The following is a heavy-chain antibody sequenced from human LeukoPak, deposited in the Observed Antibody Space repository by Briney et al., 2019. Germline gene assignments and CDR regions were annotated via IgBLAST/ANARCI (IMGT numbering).Heavy chain of an antibody. CDR1: GYTFTGYY. D-gene: IGHD3-9*01. Sequence: ASVKVSCKASGYTFTGYYMHWVRQAPGQGLEWMGWINTNTGNPTYAQGFTGRFVFSLDTSVSTAYLQISSLKAEDTAVYYCARVLRYFDWLHAAHWGQGTLVTVSS. J-gene: IGHJ4*02. V-gene: IGHV7-4-1*02. CDR3: ARVLRYFDWLHAAH. CDR2: INTNTGNP.